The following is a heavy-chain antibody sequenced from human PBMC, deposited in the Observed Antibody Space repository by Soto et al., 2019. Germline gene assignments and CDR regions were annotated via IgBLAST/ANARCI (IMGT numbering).Heavy chain of an antibody. CDR2: IYYSGST. Sequence: PSETLSLTCTVSGGSISSYYWSWIRQPPGKGLEWIGYIYYSGSTNYNPSLKSRVTISVDTSKNQFSLKLSSVTAADTAVYYCARDRGMDYYYYGMDVWGQGTTVTVSS. V-gene: IGHV4-59*01. J-gene: IGHJ6*02. D-gene: IGHD2-15*01. CDR3: ARDRGMDYYYYGMDV. CDR1: GGSISSYY.